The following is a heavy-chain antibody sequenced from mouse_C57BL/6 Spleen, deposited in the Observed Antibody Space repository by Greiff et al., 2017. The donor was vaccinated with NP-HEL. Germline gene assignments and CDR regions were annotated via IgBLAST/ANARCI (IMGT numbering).Heavy chain of an antibody. V-gene: IGHV7-3*01. Sequence: EVQGVESGGGLVQPGGSLSLSCAASGFTFTDYYMSWVRQPPGKALEWLGFIRNKANGYTTEYSASVKGRFTISRDNSQSILYLQMNALRAEDSATYYCARYTYDYDWYFDVWGTGTTVTVSS. D-gene: IGHD2-4*01. J-gene: IGHJ1*03. CDR1: GFTFTDYY. CDR2: IRNKANGYTT. CDR3: ARYTYDYDWYFDV.